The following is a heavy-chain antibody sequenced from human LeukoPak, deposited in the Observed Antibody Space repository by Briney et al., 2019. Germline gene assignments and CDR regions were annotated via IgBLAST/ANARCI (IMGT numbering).Heavy chain of an antibody. CDR2: ISWNSGSI. D-gene: IGHD2-21*01. Sequence: GRSLRLSCAASGFTFDDYAMHWVRQAPGKGLEWVSGISWNSGSIGYADSVKGRFTISRDNSENTMYLQMNSLRVEDTAIYYCAKRRGEDYFDYWGQGSLVTVSS. CDR3: AKRRGEDYFDY. J-gene: IGHJ4*02. V-gene: IGHV3-9*01. CDR1: GFTFDDYA.